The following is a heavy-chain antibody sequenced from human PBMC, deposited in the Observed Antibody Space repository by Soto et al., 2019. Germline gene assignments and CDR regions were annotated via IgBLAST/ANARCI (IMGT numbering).Heavy chain of an antibody. D-gene: IGHD3-16*01. J-gene: IGHJ4*02. CDR1: GYTFTTYA. CDR3: ARSRVRGGYYFDD. CDR2: INTGNGNT. V-gene: IGHV1-3*04. Sequence: QVQVVQSGAEVKKPGASVKVSCKASGYTFTTYAIHWVRQAPGQSLEWMGWINTGNGNTYYSQKMQASVTLTRDTSASTAYMELSRLRSDDTAVYYCARSRVRGGYYFDDWGQGALVTVSS.